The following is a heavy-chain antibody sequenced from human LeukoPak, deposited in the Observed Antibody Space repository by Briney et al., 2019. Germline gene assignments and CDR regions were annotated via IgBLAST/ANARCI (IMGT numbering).Heavy chain of an antibody. D-gene: IGHD6-13*01. V-gene: IGHV1-18*04. J-gene: IGHJ4*02. CDR3: ARDQNVGQLVQKY. Sequence: GASVKVSCKASGYTFTGYYMHWVRQAPGQGLEWMGWISVYNDNTYFAQKLQDRVTMTTDTSTNTAYMELRSLRSDDTAVYYCARDQNVGQLVQKYWGQGTLVTVSS. CDR2: ISVYNDNT. CDR1: GYTFTGYY.